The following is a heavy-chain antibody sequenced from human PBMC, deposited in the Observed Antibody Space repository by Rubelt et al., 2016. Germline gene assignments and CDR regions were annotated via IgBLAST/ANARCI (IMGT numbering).Heavy chain of an antibody. J-gene: IGHJ4*02. CDR1: GFSLSTSGVG. CDR3: AHSRIAANFDY. D-gene: IGHD6-13*01. Sequence: HITLKESGPTLVKPTQTLTLTCTFSGFSLSTSGVGVGWIRQPPGKALEWLALIYWDDDKRYSPSLTSRLTITKGTSKNQVVLRMTNREPVDTATYYCAHSRIAANFDYWGQGTMVNVSS. V-gene: IGHV2-5*02. CDR2: IYWDDDK.